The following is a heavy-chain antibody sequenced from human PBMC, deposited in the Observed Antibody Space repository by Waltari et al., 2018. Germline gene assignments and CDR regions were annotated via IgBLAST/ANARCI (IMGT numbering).Heavy chain of an antibody. CDR2: IYTSGST. CDR3: ARGGAAAGTYYFDY. J-gene: IGHJ4*02. D-gene: IGHD6-13*01. CDR1: GGSISSGSYY. V-gene: IGHV4-61*09. Sequence: QVQLQESGPGLMKPSQTLSLTCTVSGGSISSGSYYWSWIRQPAGKGLEWIGYIYTSGSTNYNPSLKSRVTISVDTSKNQFSLKLSSVTAADTAVYYCARGGAAAGTYYFDYWGQGTLVTVSS.